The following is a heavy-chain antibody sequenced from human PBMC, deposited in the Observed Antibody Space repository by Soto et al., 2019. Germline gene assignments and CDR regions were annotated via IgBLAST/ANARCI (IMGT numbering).Heavy chain of an antibody. CDR3: AALPLPAAMRYYYGMDV. Sequence: APVKGSCKAAGYTFSGYYMHWVRQAPGQGLEWMGWINPNSGGTNYAQKFQGRVTTTRDTSISTAYMELSRLRSDDTAVYYCAALPLPAAMRYYYGMDVWGQGTTVTVSS. CDR2: INPNSGGT. J-gene: IGHJ6*02. V-gene: IGHV1-2*02. CDR1: GYTFSGYY. D-gene: IGHD2-2*01.